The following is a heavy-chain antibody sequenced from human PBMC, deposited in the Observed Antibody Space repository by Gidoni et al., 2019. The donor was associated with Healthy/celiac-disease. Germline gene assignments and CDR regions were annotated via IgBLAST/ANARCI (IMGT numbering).Heavy chain of an antibody. J-gene: IGHJ5*02. D-gene: IGHD6-13*01. CDR3: ARVHHPDSSSWSARIRNWCDP. Sequence: QVQLQQWGAGLLKPSETLSLTCAVYGGSFIGYYWLWLRPPPVKGLEWIGEIKHSGRTNYTPTLKSRVAISVDTAKNQCSLKLSSVTAADTAVDYCARVHHPDSSSWSARIRNWCDPWGQGTLVTVSS. CDR2: IKHSGRT. CDR1: GGSFIGYY. V-gene: IGHV4-34*01.